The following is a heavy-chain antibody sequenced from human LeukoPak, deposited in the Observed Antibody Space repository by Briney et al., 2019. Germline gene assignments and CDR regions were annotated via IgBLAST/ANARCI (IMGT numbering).Heavy chain of an antibody. J-gene: IGHJ3*02. CDR1: GGSFSGYY. CDR2: INHSGST. Sequence: SETLSLTCAVYGGSFSGYYWSWIRQPPGKGLEWIGEINHSGSTNYNPSLKSRVTVSVDTSKNQFSLKLSSVTAADTAVYYCARAAPDIVVVPANDAFDIWGQGTMVTVSS. D-gene: IGHD2-2*01. V-gene: IGHV4-34*01. CDR3: ARAAPDIVVVPANDAFDI.